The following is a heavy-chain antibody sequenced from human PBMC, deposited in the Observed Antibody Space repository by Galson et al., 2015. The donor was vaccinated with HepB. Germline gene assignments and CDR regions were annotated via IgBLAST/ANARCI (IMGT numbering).Heavy chain of an antibody. V-gene: IGHV1-69*13. CDR1: GGTFNSYA. D-gene: IGHD2-8*01. J-gene: IGHJ4*02. CDR2: VIPIFGTA. Sequence: SVKVSCKASGGTFNSYAISWVRQAPGQGLEWMGGVIPIFGTANYAQKFQGRVTITADESTSTAYMELSSLRSEDTAVYYCARASLGYCTNGVCYPFDYWGQGTLVTVSS. CDR3: ARASLGYCTNGVCYPFDY.